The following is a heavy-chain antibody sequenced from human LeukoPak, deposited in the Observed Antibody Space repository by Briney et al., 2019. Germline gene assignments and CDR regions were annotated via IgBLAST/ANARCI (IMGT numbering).Heavy chain of an antibody. CDR3: ARDISVDPREGKFDY. D-gene: IGHD6-19*01. J-gene: IGHJ4*02. CDR1: GFTFSSYS. CDR2: ISSSSSTI. Sequence: GGSLRLSCAASGFTFSSYSMNWVRQAPGKGLEWVSYISSSSSTIYYADSVKGRFTVSRDNAKNSLYLQMNSLRAEDTGVYYCARDISVDPREGKFDYWGQGTLAAVSS. V-gene: IGHV3-48*01.